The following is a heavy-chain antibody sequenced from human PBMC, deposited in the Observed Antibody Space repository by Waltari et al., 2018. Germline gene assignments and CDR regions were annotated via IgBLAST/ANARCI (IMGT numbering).Heavy chain of an antibody. CDR3: ATRDVYSGSPC. J-gene: IGHJ4*01. V-gene: IGHV4-4*02. CDR1: GYSMTTGSW. Sequence: QVQLRESGPGLVRPSETLSLTCTVYGYSMTTGSWWTWVRQSPGKGLEWIGEIHQSGDANYNPSLKSGVTLSIYKSRDVVSLQLTSVTSADTAVYYCATRDVYSGSPCWGQGTLVAVSS. D-gene: IGHD1-26*01. CDR2: IHQSGDA.